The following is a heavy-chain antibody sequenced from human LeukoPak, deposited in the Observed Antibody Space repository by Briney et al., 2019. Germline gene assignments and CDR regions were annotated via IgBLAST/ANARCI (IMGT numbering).Heavy chain of an antibody. CDR2: IYYSGST. J-gene: IGHJ3*02. CDR1: GGSISSYY. CDR3: ARVGVRGLAIRAFDI. V-gene: IGHV4-59*01. D-gene: IGHD3-10*01. Sequence: SETLSLTCTVSGGSISSYYWSWIRQPPGKGLEWIGYIYYSGSTNYNPSLKSRVTISVDTSKNQFSLKLSSVTAADTAVYYCARVGVRGLAIRAFDIWGQGTMVTVSS.